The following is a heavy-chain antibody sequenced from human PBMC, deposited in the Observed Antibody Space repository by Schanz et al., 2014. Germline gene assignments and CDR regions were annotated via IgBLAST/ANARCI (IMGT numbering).Heavy chain of an antibody. CDR2: IYHSGSS. J-gene: IGHJ3*02. CDR1: GVFIDNDYS. Sequence: QLPLRESDSGLVKPSQTLSLTCSVSGVFIDNDYSWTWIRQPPGKGLEWVGYIYHSGSSYYNPSLRSRISMSVDRSKNQFSLKLNFVTAADTAVYYCARGKYYDSPYTFDIWGQGTMVTVS. D-gene: IGHD3-22*01. V-gene: IGHV4-30-2*01. CDR3: ARGKYYDSPYTFDI.